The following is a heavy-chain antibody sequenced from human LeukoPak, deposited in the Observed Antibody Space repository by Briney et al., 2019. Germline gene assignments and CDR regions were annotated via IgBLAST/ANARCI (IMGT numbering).Heavy chain of an antibody. J-gene: IGHJ6*03. V-gene: IGHV3-23*01. Sequence: PGGSLRLSCAASGFTFSNYAMSWVRQAPGKGLKWVSTINNNGADTYYADSVKGRFTISRDNSYNTVSLQMNSLRDEDTGVYYCAKGFRTGVGPYVGYHCYMDVWGKGATVTVSS. D-gene: IGHD1-26*01. CDR3: AKGFRTGVGPYVGYHCYMDV. CDR1: GFTFSNYA. CDR2: INNNGADT.